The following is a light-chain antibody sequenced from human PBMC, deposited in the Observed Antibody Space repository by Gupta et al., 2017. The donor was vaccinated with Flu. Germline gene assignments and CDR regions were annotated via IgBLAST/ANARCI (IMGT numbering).Light chain of an antibody. V-gene: IGLV1-40*01. CDR2: GNI. J-gene: IGLJ2*01. CDR3: QSYDGSRSGSVV. Sequence: QSVLPQPPSVSGAPGQRVTISCIGRSSNIGAGYDVNWYQQLPGTAPKLLMSGNINRPSGGPARFAGSKSGTSASLAITGLQAEDEADYYGQSYDGSRSGSVVFGGGTRLTGL. CDR1: SSNIGAGYD.